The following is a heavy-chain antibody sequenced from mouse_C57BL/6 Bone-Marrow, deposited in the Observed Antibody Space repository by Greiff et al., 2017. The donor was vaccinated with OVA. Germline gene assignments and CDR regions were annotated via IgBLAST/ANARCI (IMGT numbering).Heavy chain of an antibody. Sequence: VQLQQSGAELAKPGASVKLSCKASGYTFTSYWMHWVKQRPGQGLEWIGYINPSSGYTKYNQKFKGKATLTADKSSSTAYMQLSSLTYDDAAVYYCARDYPDYWGQGTSVTVSS. CDR2: INPSSGYT. CDR1: GYTFTSYW. D-gene: IGHD5-5*01. V-gene: IGHV1-7*01. J-gene: IGHJ4*01. CDR3: ARDYPDY.